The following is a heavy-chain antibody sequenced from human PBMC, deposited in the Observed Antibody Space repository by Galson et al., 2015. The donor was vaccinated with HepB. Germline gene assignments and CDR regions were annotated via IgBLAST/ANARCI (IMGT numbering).Heavy chain of an antibody. V-gene: IGHV1-46*01. D-gene: IGHD4-17*01. Sequence: SVKVSCKASGYTFTSYYMHWVRQAPGQGLEWMGIINPSGGSTSYAQKFQGRVAMTRDTSTSTVYMELSSLRSEDTAVYYCAREGRGGDTISPYGMDVWGQGTTVTVSS. J-gene: IGHJ6*02. CDR2: INPSGGST. CDR3: AREGRGGDTISPYGMDV. CDR1: GYTFTSYY.